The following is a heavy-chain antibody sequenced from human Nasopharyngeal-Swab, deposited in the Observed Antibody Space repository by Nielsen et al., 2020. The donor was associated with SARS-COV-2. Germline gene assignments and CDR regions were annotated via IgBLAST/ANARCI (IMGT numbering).Heavy chain of an antibody. D-gene: IGHD5-24*01. J-gene: IGHJ5*02. V-gene: IGHV3-23*01. CDR2: ISSGGSGT. CDR3: AREGRDGAVSS. CDR1: GFTFTSYW. Sequence: GESLKISCAASGFTFTSYWMSWVRQAPGKGLEWVSAISSGGSGTYNTDSVKGRFTISRDNSKNTLYLQMNSLRAEDTAVYFCAREGRDGAVSSWGQGTLVTVSP.